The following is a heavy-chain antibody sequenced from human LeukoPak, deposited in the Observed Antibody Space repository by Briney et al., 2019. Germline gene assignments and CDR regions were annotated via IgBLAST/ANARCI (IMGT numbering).Heavy chain of an antibody. CDR1: GFTFSSCA. CDR3: ARMLRGVINPCDH. J-gene: IGHJ4*02. CDR2: ISDST. Sequence: GGSLRLSCAASGFTFSSCAMSWVRQAPGKGLEWVSGISDSTYYTDSVKGRFTISRDNSKNTLFLQMNSLRADDTAVYYCARMLRGVINPCDHWGQGTLVTVSS. V-gene: IGHV3-23*01. D-gene: IGHD3-10*01.